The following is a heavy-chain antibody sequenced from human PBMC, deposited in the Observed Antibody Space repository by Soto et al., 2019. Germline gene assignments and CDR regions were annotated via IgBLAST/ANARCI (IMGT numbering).Heavy chain of an antibody. CDR1: GGSISSNNYH. CDR2: IYYSRTT. CDR3: ARGRALLLWFGEYNWFDP. D-gene: IGHD3-10*01. Sequence: SETLSLTCTVSGGSISSNNYHWGWIRQPPGKRLDWIGTIYYSRTTYYKPSLKSRVTISVDTSKNQFSLKLISVTAADTAVYYCARGRALLLWFGEYNWFDPWGQGTLVTVSS. J-gene: IGHJ5*02. V-gene: IGHV4-39*01.